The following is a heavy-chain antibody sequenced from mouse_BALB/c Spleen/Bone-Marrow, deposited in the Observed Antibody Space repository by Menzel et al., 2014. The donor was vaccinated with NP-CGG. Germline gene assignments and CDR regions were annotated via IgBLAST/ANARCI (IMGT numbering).Heavy chain of an antibody. J-gene: IGHJ3*01. D-gene: IGHD2-3*01. V-gene: IGHV14-3*02. Sequence: VHVKQSGAELVKPGASVKLSCTASGFNIKDTYMHWVKQRPEQGLEWIGRIDPANGNTKYDPKFQGKATITADTSSNTAYLQLSSLTSEDTAVYYCARRGDGYYAWFAYWGQGTLVTVSA. CDR2: IDPANGNT. CDR3: ARRGDGYYAWFAY. CDR1: GFNIKDTY.